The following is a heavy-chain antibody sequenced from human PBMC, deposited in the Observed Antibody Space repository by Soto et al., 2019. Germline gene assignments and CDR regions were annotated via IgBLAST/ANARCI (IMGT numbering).Heavy chain of an antibody. Sequence: QVRLVESGGGVVQPGRSLRLSCAASGFSFSTYGMHWVRQAPGKGLEWVAVIWHDGSKTYYADSVKGRLIISRDNSKNTLYVQVNSLRAEDRGVYFCARGSIVAAEYGMDVWVEGTTVTVSA. V-gene: IGHV3-33*01. J-gene: IGHJ6*04. CDR3: ARGSIVAAEYGMDV. CDR1: GFSFSTYG. D-gene: IGHD6-13*01. CDR2: IWHDGSKT.